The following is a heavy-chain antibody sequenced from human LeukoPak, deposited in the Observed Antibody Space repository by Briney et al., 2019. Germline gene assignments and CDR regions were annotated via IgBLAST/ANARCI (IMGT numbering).Heavy chain of an antibody. CDR1: GFTFSDYA. CDR3: ARGQMTATRHLDH. CDR2: ISDSGGST. J-gene: IGHJ4*02. V-gene: IGHV3-23*01. Sequence: PGGSLRLSCVASGFTFSDYAMSWVRQAPGKGLEWVSGISDSGGSTYYADSVRGRFTISRDNSKNTLYLQMNSLRAEDTAMYYCARGQMTATRHLDHWGQGTLVTVSS.